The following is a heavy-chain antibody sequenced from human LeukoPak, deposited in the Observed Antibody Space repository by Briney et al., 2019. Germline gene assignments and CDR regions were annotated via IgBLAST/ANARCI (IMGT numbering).Heavy chain of an antibody. Sequence: ASVKVSCKASGYTFTNYGISWVRQAPGQGLEWMGWISAYNGNTNYAQKLQGRVTMTTDTSTSTAYMDLRSLRSDDTAVYYCARSEQFPYYMDVWGKGTTVTVSS. J-gene: IGHJ6*03. D-gene: IGHD6-19*01. CDR1: GYTFTNYG. CDR3: ARSEQFPYYMDV. CDR2: ISAYNGNT. V-gene: IGHV1-18*01.